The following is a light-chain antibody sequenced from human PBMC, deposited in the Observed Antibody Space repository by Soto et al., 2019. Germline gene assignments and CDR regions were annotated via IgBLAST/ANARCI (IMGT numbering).Light chain of an antibody. CDR3: CSYAGSSTV. CDR1: SSDVGSYNL. V-gene: IGLV2-23*02. CDR2: EVS. Sequence: QSALTQPASVSGSPGQSITISCTGTSSDVGSYNLVSWYQQHPGKAPKLMIYEVSKRHSGVSNRFSGSKSGNTASLTISGLLAEDEADYYCCSYAGSSTVFGTGTKVTVL. J-gene: IGLJ1*01.